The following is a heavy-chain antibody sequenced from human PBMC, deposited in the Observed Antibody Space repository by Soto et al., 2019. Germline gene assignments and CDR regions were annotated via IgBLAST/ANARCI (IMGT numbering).Heavy chain of an antibody. CDR3: AKAGGSYQIDYYKYGLDV. CDR1: GGSINNYY. CDR2: FYYSGST. D-gene: IGHD3-10*01. V-gene: IGHV4-59*01. Sequence: SETLSLTCSVSGGSINNYYWTWIRQPPGKGLEWIWYFYYSGSTNYNPSLKGRVTISADSSKNQVSLKLASVTAADTAVYYCAKAGGSYQIDYYKYGLDVWGQGTTVTVSS. J-gene: IGHJ6*02.